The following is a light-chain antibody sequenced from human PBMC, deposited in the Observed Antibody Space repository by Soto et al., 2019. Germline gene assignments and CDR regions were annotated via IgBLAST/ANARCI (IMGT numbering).Light chain of an antibody. CDR2: EVS. J-gene: IGLJ2*01. CDR1: SSDVGGHNY. V-gene: IGLV2-8*01. Sequence: QSALTQPPSASGSPGQSVTISCSGISSDVGGHNYVSWYQQHPGKAPKLMIYEVSKRPSGVPDRFSGSKSGNTASLTVSGLQAEDEADYYCSSYAGSTSVVFGRVPTLTVL. CDR3: SSYAGSTSVV.